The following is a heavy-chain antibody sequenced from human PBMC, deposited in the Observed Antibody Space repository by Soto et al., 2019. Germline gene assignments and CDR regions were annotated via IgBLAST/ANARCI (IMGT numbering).Heavy chain of an antibody. CDR3: ATQRYIRDWYARAN. J-gene: IGHJ4*02. D-gene: IGHD6-19*01. CDR2: IYPGDSAT. V-gene: IGHV5-51*01. Sequence: EVQLVQSGAEVKKPGESLKISCKSSTYTFSNYWIGWVRQVPGEGLEWMGIIYPGDSATRYSPSFQGQVTISVDKSISTRCPQWHGLKASDSAMCYCATQRYIRDWYARANWGQGTLVTVSS. CDR1: TYTFSNYW.